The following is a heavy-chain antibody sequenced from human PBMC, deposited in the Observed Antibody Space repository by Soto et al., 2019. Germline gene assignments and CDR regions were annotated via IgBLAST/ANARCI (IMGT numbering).Heavy chain of an antibody. Sequence: SETLSLTCAVYGGSFSDNYWSWIRQPPGKGLEWIGEINHSGSTNYNPSLKSRVTISVDTSKSQFSLKLGSVTAADTAVYYCAREGVGDFWSGYYRYYYMGIWGKGTTVTVSS. D-gene: IGHD3-3*01. CDR1: GGSFSDNY. V-gene: IGHV4-34*01. CDR3: AREGVGDFWSGYYRYYYMGI. J-gene: IGHJ6*03. CDR2: INHSGST.